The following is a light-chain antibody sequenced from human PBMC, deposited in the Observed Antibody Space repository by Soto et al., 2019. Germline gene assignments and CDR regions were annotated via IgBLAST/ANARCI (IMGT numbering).Light chain of an antibody. CDR3: QSYDSSLTGWV. J-gene: IGLJ1*01. Sequence: QSVLTQPPSVSGAPGQRVTISCSGTSSSIGAGYEVHWYHQLPGTAPKLLIYDYNKRPSGVPDRFSGSKSGTSASLAITGLQAEDEADYYCQSYDSSLTGWVFGTGTKVTVL. CDR1: SSSIGAGYE. CDR2: DYN. V-gene: IGLV1-40*01.